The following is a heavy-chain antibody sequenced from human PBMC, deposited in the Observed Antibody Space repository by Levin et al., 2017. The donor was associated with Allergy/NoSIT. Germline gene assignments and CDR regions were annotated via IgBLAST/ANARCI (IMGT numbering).Heavy chain of an antibody. D-gene: IGHD7-27*01. CDR1: GFTVSSNY. CDR2: IYSGGST. Sequence: GGSLRLSCAASGFTVSSNYMSWVRQAPGKGLEWVSVIYSGGSTYYADSVKGRFTISRDNSKNTLYLQMNSLRAEDTAVYYCARAIGSNWGFDYWGQGTLVTVSS. CDR3: ARAIGSNWGFDY. V-gene: IGHV3-53*01. J-gene: IGHJ4*02.